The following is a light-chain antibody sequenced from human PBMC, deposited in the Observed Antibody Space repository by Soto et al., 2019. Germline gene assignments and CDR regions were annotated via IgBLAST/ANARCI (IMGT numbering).Light chain of an antibody. CDR3: QSDDSSLSCV. Sequence: QSVLTQPPSVSGAPGQRVTISCTGSSSNIGAGYDVHWYQKLPGTAPKLLIYGNSNRPSGVPDRFSGYKSGTSASLAITGLQAEDEADYYCQSDDSSLSCVFGTGTKLTVI. V-gene: IGLV1-40*01. CDR1: SSNIGAGYD. J-gene: IGLJ1*01. CDR2: GNS.